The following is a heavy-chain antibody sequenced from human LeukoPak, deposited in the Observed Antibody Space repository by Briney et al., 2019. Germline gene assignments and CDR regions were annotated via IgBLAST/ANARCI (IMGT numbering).Heavy chain of an antibody. V-gene: IGHV3-48*03. Sequence: GGSLRLSCAASGFTFSSYEMNWVRQAPGKGLEWVSYISSSGSTIYYADSVKGRFTISRDNAKNSLYLQMNSLRAEDTAVYYSARYNWNLDYWGQGTLVTVSS. J-gene: IGHJ4*02. CDR3: ARYNWNLDY. CDR2: ISSSGSTI. D-gene: IGHD1-20*01. CDR1: GFTFSSYE.